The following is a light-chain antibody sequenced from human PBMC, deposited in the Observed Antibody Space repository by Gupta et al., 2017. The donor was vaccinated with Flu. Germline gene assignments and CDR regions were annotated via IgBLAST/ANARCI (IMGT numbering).Light chain of an antibody. CDR2: KAS. J-gene: IGKJ4*01. CDR3: QQYDSYSLT. CDR1: QSLSSW. Sequence: PTTLSAYVGDRVTITCRASQSLSSWLAWYQQKPGKAPNLLIYKASNLESGVPSRFSGSGSGTEFTLTISSLQPDDFATYYCQQYDSYSLTFGGGTKVEI. V-gene: IGKV1-5*03.